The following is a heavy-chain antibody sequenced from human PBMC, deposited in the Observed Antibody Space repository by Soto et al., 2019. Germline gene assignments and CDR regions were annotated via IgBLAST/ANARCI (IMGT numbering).Heavy chain of an antibody. D-gene: IGHD1-26*01. V-gene: IGHV3-23*01. CDR3: AKFLGRTDYYYYGMDV. Sequence: GGSLRLSCAASGFTFSSYAMSWVRQAPGKGLEWVSAISGSGGRTYNADSVKGRSTISRDNSKNTLYLQMNSLRAEDTALYFCAKFLGRTDYYYYGMDVWGQGTTVTVSS. CDR1: GFTFSSYA. J-gene: IGHJ6*02. CDR2: ISGSGGRT.